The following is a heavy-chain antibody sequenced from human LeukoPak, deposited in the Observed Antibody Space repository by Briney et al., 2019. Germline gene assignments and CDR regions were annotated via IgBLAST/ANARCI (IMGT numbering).Heavy chain of an antibody. D-gene: IGHD2-15*01. V-gene: IGHV3-23*01. Sequence: GGSLRLSCAASGFTFTSYAMSWVRQTPGKGLEWVSTFSGGGDKINYADSVKGRFTISRDNSKNTLDLEMNSLRAEDTAVYYCAKATLRTCSGARCYDFDNWGQGTLVTVSS. CDR1: GFTFTSYA. CDR2: FSGGGDKI. J-gene: IGHJ4*02. CDR3: AKATLRTCSGARCYDFDN.